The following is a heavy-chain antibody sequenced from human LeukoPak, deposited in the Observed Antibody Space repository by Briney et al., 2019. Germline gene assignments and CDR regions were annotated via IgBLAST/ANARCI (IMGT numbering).Heavy chain of an antibody. Sequence: GGSLRLSCAASGFTFSSYSMNWVRQAPGKGLEWVSSISSSSSYIYYADSVKGRFTISRDNAKNSLYLQMNSLRAEDTAVCYCARDVRDGYNTDYWGQGTLVTVSS. CDR2: ISSSSSYI. J-gene: IGHJ4*02. D-gene: IGHD5-12*01. CDR3: ARDVRDGYNTDY. CDR1: GFTFSSYS. V-gene: IGHV3-21*01.